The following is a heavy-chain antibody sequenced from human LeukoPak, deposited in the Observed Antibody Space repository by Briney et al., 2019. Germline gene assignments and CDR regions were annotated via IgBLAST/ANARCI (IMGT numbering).Heavy chain of an antibody. J-gene: IGHJ4*02. CDR3: GGGPYSNVRGVPRGGYFDY. CDR1: GFTFSSYA. CDR2: ISSNGGST. V-gene: IGHV3-64*01. Sequence: GGSLRLSCAASGFTFSSYAMHWVRQAPGKGLEYVSAISSNGGSTYYANSVKGRFTISRDNSKNTLYLQMGSLRAEDMAVYYCGGGPYSNVRGVPRGGYFDYLGQGTLVSVSS. D-gene: IGHD3-10*02.